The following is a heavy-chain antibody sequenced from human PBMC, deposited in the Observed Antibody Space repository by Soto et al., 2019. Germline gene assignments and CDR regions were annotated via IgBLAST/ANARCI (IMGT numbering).Heavy chain of an antibody. D-gene: IGHD4-4*01. J-gene: IGHJ3*01. CDR2: INAGNGNT. CDR3: VREYCDGSNYYGLEN. CDR1: GYTFTSYA. Sequence: CKASGYTFTSYAMHWVRQAPGQRREWMGWINAGNGNTKYSQKFQGRVTITRDTSASTAYMELSSLRSNDTAVYYCVREYCDGSNYYGLENWGQGTMVTVSS. V-gene: IGHV1-3*01.